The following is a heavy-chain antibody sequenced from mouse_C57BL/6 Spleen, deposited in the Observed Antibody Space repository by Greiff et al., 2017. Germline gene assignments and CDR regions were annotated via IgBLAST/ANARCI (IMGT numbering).Heavy chain of an antibody. CDR2: INYDGSST. CDR3: AVMDRYYYAMDY. J-gene: IGHJ4*01. CDR1: GFTFSDYY. V-gene: IGHV5-16*01. D-gene: IGHD1-1*02. Sequence: EVKVVESEGGLVQPGSSMKLSCTASGFTFSDYYMAWVRQVPEKGLEWVANINYDGSSTYYLDSLKSRFIISRDNAKNILYLQMGSLKSEDTATYYCAVMDRYYYAMDYWGQGTSVTVSS.